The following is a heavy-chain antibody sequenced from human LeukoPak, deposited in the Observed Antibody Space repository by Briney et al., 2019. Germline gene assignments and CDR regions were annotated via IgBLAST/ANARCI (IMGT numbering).Heavy chain of an antibody. CDR3: ARDGRYYYYGMDV. Sequence: SETLSLTCTVSGGSISSGDYYWSWIRQPPGKGLGWIGYIYYSGSTYYNPSLKSRVTISVDTSKNQFSLKLSSVTAADTAVYYCARDGRYYYYGMDVWGQGTTVTVSS. V-gene: IGHV4-30-4*01. CDR1: GGSISSGDYY. CDR2: IYYSGST. J-gene: IGHJ6*02.